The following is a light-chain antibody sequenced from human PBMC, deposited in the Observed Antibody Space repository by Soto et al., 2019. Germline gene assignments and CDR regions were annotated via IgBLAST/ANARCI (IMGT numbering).Light chain of an antibody. CDR2: EVS. CDR3: MSYRSGNSLD. Sequence: QSALTQPASVSGSPGQSITISCTGTSSDVGGHNYVSWYQQYPGKAPKLMIYEVSNRPSGVANRFSASKSGNTASLTISGLQADDEADYYCMSYRSGNSLDFGGGTKLTVL. J-gene: IGLJ2*01. V-gene: IGLV2-14*03. CDR1: SSDVGGHNY.